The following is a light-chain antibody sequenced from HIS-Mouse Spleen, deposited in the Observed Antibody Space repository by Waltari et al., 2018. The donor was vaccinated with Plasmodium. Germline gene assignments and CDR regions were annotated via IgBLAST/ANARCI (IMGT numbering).Light chain of an antibody. CDR3: NSRDSSGTHGV. CDR1: SLRSYY. V-gene: IGLV3-19*01. CDR2: GKN. Sequence: SSELTQDPAVSVALGQTVRITCQGDSLRSYYASWYQQKPGQAPVLVIYGKNNRRSGSPDRIAGSSSGNTASLTITGAQAEDEADDYCNSRDSSGTHGVFGGGTKLTVL. J-gene: IGLJ2*01.